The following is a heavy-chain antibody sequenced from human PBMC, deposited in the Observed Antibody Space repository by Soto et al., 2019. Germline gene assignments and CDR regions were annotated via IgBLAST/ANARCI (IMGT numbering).Heavy chain of an antibody. CDR2: SSATCAGT. D-gene: IGHD2-21*01. J-gene: IGHJ3*02. CDR1: GFNFSSYG. CDR3: SKDRQDHNSVWDAFDI. V-gene: IGHV3-23*01. Sequence: SGAASGFNFSSYGTTWDHQKKGKGLEWVSFSSATCAGTYYADSVKGRFTISRDNSIDTVFLQMTSLRAEDTAIYDCSKDRQDHNSVWDAFDIWVQGTMVTGSS.